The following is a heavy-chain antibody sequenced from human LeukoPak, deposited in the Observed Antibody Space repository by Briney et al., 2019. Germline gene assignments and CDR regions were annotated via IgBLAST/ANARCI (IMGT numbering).Heavy chain of an antibody. J-gene: IGHJ4*02. V-gene: IGHV4-39*07. CDR3: ARGTKVGNTGYSFGY. CDR1: ADSISRSSYF. Sequence: SETLSLTCTVSADSISRSSYFWGWIRQPPGKGLEWIGTIFYSGSTYYSLSLKSRVAISIDTSKNQFSLNLNSVTAADSAVYFCARGTKVGNTGYSFGYWGQGTLVTVSS. D-gene: IGHD1-26*01. CDR2: IFYSGST.